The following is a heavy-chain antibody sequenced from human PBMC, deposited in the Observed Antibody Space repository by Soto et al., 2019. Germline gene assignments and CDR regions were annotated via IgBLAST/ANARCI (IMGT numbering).Heavy chain of an antibody. Sequence: GGSLRLSCAASGFTFSSYSMNWVRQAPGKGLEWVSYISSSSSTIHYADSVKGRFTISRDNAKNSLYLQMNSLRAEDTAVYYCARDYYDSSGYYSGLDYWGQGTLVTVS. D-gene: IGHD3-22*01. J-gene: IGHJ4*02. CDR3: ARDYYDSSGYYSGLDY. CDR2: ISSSSSTI. V-gene: IGHV3-48*01. CDR1: GFTFSSYS.